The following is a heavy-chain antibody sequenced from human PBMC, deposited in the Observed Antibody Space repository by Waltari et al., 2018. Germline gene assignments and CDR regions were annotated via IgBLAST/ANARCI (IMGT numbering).Heavy chain of an antibody. CDR2: ISSSSSTI. V-gene: IGHV3-48*01. Sequence: EVQLVESGGGLVQPGGSLRLSCAASGFTFSSYSMNWVRQAPGKGLEWGSYISSSSSTIYYADSVKGRFTISRDNAKNSLYLQMNSLRAEDTAVYYCATSNWEMYYFDYWGQGTLVTVSS. CDR1: GFTFSSYS. D-gene: IGHD7-27*01. CDR3: ATSNWEMYYFDY. J-gene: IGHJ4*02.